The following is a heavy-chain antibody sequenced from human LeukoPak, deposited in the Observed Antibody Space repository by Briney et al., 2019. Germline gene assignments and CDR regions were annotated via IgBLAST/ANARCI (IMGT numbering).Heavy chain of an antibody. CDR3: ARRYGSGSSGTFDY. Sequence: GSLRLSCAASGFTVSSNYMSWVRQAPGKGLEWIAYIYYSGSTNYNPSLKSRVTISVDTSKNQFSLKLSSVTAADTAVYYCARRYGSGSSGTFDYWGQGTLVTVSS. CDR2: IYYSGST. V-gene: IGHV4-59*02. D-gene: IGHD3-10*01. CDR1: GFTVSSNY. J-gene: IGHJ4*02.